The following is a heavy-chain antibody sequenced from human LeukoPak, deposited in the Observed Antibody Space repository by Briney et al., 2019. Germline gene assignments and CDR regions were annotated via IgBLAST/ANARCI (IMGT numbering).Heavy chain of an antibody. CDR2: ISAYNGNT. J-gene: IGHJ4*02. V-gene: IGHV1-18*01. CDR1: GYTFTSYG. CDR3: ARGRAAAGYFDY. D-gene: IGHD6-13*01. Sequence: ASVKVSCKASGYTFTSYGISWVRQPPEQGLEWMGWISAYNGNTNYAQKLQGRVSMTTDTSTSTAYMELRSLRSDDTAVYYCARGRAAAGYFDYWGQGTLVTVSS.